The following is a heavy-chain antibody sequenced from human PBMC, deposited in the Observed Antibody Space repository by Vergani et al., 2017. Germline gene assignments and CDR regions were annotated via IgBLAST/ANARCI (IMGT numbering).Heavy chain of an antibody. V-gene: IGHV6-1*01. CDR2: TNYRSQWYN. CDR3: ARGVAPVPFEAFDI. D-gene: IGHD2-15*01. J-gene: IGHJ3*02. CDR1: GDSVSSNSAA. Sequence: QVQLQQSGPGLVKPSQTLSLTCAISGDSVSSNSAAWNWIRQSPSRGLEWLGRTNYRSQWYNESAVSVKSGITINPASYKNQFFLQLNSVTPEDTAVYYCARGVAPVPFEAFDIWGQGTMVTVSS.